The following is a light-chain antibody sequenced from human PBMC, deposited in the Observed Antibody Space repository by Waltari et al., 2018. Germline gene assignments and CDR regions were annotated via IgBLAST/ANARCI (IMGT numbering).Light chain of an antibody. CDR2: DSS. V-gene: IGKV3-11*01. CDR3: QQRYKWPLT. Sequence: EIVLPQSPATLSLSPGERATLACRASQSVSTYLAWYQQRPGQSPRLLIYDSSSRATGIPARFSGSGSETDFTLTISSLEPEDFAVYYCQQRYKWPLTFGGGSKVEI. J-gene: IGKJ4*01. CDR1: QSVSTY.